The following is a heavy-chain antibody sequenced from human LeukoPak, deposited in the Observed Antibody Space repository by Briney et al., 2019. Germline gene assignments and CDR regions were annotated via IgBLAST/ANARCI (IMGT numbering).Heavy chain of an antibody. CDR1: GGSISSYY. Sequence: PSETLSLTCTVSGGSISSYYWSWIRQPAGKGLEWIGRIYTSGSTNYNPSLKSRVTMSVDTSTNKFSLKLSSVTAADTAVYYCASDYGDYAEYFQHWGQGTLVTVSS. D-gene: IGHD4-17*01. CDR3: ASDYGDYAEYFQH. V-gene: IGHV4-4*07. J-gene: IGHJ1*01. CDR2: IYTSGST.